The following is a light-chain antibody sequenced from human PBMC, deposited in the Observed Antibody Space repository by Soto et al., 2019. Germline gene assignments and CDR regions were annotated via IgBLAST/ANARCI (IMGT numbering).Light chain of an antibody. J-gene: IGKJ4*01. CDR3: QQYGSSPLT. V-gene: IGKV3-20*01. Sequence: ELVLTQSPGTLSLSPAERATLSCRASQSVSSSYLAWYQQKPGQAPRLLIYGASSRATGIPDRFSGSGAGADLTLTISRLVPEDFAVYYCQQYGSSPLTFGGGTKV. CDR1: QSVSSSY. CDR2: GAS.